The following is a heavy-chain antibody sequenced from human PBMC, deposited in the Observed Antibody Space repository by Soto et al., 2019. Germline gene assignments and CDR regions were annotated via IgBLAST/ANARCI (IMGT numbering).Heavy chain of an antibody. CDR3: AREDHGGLLPGYYYYGMDV. Sequence: LRLSCAASGFIFSSYAMNWVRQARGNGLEWGALISYDGGKKYYADSVKGRYTISRDNSRDTLYLQMNSLRAEDTAVYYCAREDHGGLLPGYYYYGMDVWGQGXTVTVSS. CDR1: GFIFSSYA. V-gene: IGHV3-30-3*01. D-gene: IGHD3-16*01. J-gene: IGHJ6*02. CDR2: ISYDGGKK.